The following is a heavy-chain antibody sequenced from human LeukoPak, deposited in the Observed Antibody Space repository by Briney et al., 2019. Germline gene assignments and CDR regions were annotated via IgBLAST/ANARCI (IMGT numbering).Heavy chain of an antibody. V-gene: IGHV4-34*01. CDR1: GGSFSGYY. Sequence: SETLSLTCAVYGGSFSGYYWSWIRQPPGKGLEWIGEINHSGSTNYNPSLKSRVTISVDTSKNQFSLKLSSVTAADTAVYYCASLPRGPYYYHHGMDVWGQGTTVTVSS. CDR2: INHSGST. D-gene: IGHD3-10*01. CDR3: ASLPRGPYYYHHGMDV. J-gene: IGHJ6*02.